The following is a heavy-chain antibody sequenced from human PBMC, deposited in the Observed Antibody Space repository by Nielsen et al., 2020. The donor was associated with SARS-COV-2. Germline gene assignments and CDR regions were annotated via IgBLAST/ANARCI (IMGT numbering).Heavy chain of an antibody. J-gene: IGHJ1*01. V-gene: IGHV5-10-1*01. CDR1: GYSFTSYW. CDR3: ARSIVGATSGYFQH. Sequence: KVSCKGSGYSFTSYWISWVRQMPGKGLEWMGRIDPSDSYTNYSPSFQGHVTISADKSISTAYLQWSSLKASDTAMYYCARSIVGATSGYFQHWGQGTLVTVSS. CDR2: IDPSDSYT. D-gene: IGHD1-26*01.